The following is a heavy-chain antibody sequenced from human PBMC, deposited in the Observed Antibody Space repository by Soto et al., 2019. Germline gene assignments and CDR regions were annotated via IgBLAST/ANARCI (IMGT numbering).Heavy chain of an antibody. D-gene: IGHD2-2*01. CDR2: IYYSGST. Sequence: SETLSLTCTVSGGSISSSSYNWGWIRQPPGKGLEWIGSIYYSGSTDYNPSLKSRVTISVDTSKNQFSLKLSSVTAADTAVYYCARQGYCSSTNCYRNYYYYYYMDVWGKGTTVTVSS. CDR1: GGSISSSSYN. CDR3: ARQGYCSSTNCYRNYYYYYYMDV. J-gene: IGHJ6*03. V-gene: IGHV4-39*01.